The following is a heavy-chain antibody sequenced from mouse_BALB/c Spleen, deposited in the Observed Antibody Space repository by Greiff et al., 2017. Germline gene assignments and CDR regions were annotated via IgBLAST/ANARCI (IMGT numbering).Heavy chain of an antibody. V-gene: IGHV1S81*02. CDR1: GYTFTSYW. D-gene: IGHD2-2*01. CDR2: INPSNGRT. J-gene: IGHJ3*01. Sequence: QVQLQQPGAELVKPGASVKLSCKASGYTFTSYWMHWVKQRPGQGLEWIGEINPSNGRTNYNEKFKSKATLTVDKSSSTAYMQLSSLTSEDSAVYYCAREGGYGGKFADWGQGTLVTVSA. CDR3: AREGGYGGKFAD.